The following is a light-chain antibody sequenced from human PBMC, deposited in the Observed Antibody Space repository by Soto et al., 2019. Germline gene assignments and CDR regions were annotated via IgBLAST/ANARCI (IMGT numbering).Light chain of an antibody. V-gene: IGKV1-39*01. CDR2: GAT. J-gene: IGKJ3*01. Sequence: DTQMTQSPSYLSASVGDRISITCRASQTASNYVNWYQQKPGKAPKVLIYGATRLQSGVPSRFSGSGVGTDFTLTISSLQPEDFATYYCQQSYSSPFTFGPGTKVEIK. CDR1: QTASNY. CDR3: QQSYSSPFT.